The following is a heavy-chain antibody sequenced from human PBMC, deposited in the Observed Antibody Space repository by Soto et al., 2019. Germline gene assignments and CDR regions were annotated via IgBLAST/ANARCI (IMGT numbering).Heavy chain of an antibody. Sequence: GGSLRLFCAASGYTFCSYGMHWVRQAPGKGLEWVAVISYDGSNKYYADSVKGRFTISRDNSKNTLYLQMNSLRAEDTAVYYCAKGWQQLADYYYGMDVWGQGTTVTVSS. CDR1: GYTFCSYG. CDR2: ISYDGSNK. D-gene: IGHD6-13*01. CDR3: AKGWQQLADYYYGMDV. J-gene: IGHJ6*02. V-gene: IGHV3-30*18.